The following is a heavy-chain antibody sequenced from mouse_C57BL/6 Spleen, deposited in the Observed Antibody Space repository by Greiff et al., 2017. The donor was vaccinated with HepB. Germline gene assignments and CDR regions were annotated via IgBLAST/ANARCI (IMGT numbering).Heavy chain of an antibody. D-gene: IGHD2-5*01. CDR1: GYTFTDYY. J-gene: IGHJ4*01. Sequence: QVQLQQSGAELVRPGASVKLSCKASGYTFTDYYINWVKQRPGQGLEWIARIYPGSGNTYYNEKFKGKATLTAEKSSSTAYMQLSSLTSEDSAVYFCASPYYRNLNYYAMDYWGQGTSVTVSS. V-gene: IGHV1-76*01. CDR3: ASPYYRNLNYYAMDY. CDR2: IYPGSGNT.